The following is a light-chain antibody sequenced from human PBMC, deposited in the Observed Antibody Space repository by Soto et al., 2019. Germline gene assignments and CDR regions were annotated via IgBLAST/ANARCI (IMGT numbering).Light chain of an antibody. CDR3: QQYGSLIWT. Sequence: EIVLTQSPGTLSLSPGERATLSCGASQSVSSSYLAWYQQKPGQAPRLLIYGASSRATGIPDRFSGSGSGTDFTLTISRLEPEDFAVYYCQQYGSLIWTFGQGTKVEIK. J-gene: IGKJ1*01. CDR2: GAS. CDR1: QSVSSSY. V-gene: IGKV3-20*01.